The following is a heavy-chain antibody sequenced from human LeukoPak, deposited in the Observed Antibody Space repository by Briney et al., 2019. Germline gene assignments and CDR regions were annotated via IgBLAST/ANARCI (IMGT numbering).Heavy chain of an antibody. J-gene: IGHJ4*02. CDR2: IYYSGST. CDR3: ARLLGYDREHRPTYYFVY. CDR1: GGSISSYY. V-gene: IGHV4-59*08. Sequence: SETLSLTCTVSGGSISSYYWSWIRQPPGKGLECIGYIYYSGSTNYNPSLKSRVTISVDTSKNQFSLKLSSVTAADTAVYYCARLLGYDREHRPTYYFVYWGQGTLVTVSS. D-gene: IGHD2-2*01.